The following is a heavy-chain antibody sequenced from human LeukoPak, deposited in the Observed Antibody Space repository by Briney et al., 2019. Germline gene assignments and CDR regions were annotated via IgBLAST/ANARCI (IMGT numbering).Heavy chain of an antibody. CDR1: GFPFSTYS. J-gene: IGHJ4*02. Sequence: GSLRLSFAASGFPFSTYSMNWGRQAPGEGVGVVSYISTTTSAIYYADSVKGRFTVSRDNAKSSLYLQMNSLRADDTAVYYCARAPYGERGGSDYWGQGTLVTVSS. D-gene: IGHD4-17*01. CDR2: ISTTTSAI. CDR3: ARAPYGERGGSDY. V-gene: IGHV3-48*01.